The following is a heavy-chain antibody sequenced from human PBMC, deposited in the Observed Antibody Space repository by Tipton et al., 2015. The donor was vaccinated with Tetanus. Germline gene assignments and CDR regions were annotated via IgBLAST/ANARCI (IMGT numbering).Heavy chain of an antibody. CDR1: GGSLSTSH. CDR2: ITYSRTT. Sequence: TLSLTCTVSGGSLSTSHWAWIRQPPGKGLEWVGKITYSRTTNYNSSLKSRVTMSLDTSTNQFSLRLTSATAADTAVYYCARERIRLIGEVIFQFFDLWGRGTLVTVSS. V-gene: IGHV4-59*01. D-gene: IGHD3-3*02. CDR3: ARERIRLIGEVIFQFFDL. J-gene: IGHJ2*01.